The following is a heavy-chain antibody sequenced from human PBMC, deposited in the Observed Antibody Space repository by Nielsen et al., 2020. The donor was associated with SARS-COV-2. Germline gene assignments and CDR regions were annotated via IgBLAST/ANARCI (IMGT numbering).Heavy chain of an antibody. V-gene: IGHV3-23*03. CDR3: AKEAYYYASGSQEFDY. CDR1: GFTFSRYA. Sequence: GESLTLSCAASGFTFSRYAMSWVRQAPGKGLEWVSVIYSGGSSTYYADSVKGRFTISRDNFRNTLYLEMNSLRAEDTAVYYCAKEAYYYASGSQEFDYWGQGTLVTVSS. J-gene: IGHJ4*02. D-gene: IGHD3-10*01. CDR2: IYSGGSST.